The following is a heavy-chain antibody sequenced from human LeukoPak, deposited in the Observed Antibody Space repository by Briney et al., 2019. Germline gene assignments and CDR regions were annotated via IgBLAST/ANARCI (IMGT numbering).Heavy chain of an antibody. V-gene: IGHV1-69*05. CDR2: IIPIFGTA. Sequence: ASVKVSCKASGYTFTSYDINWVRQATGQGLEWMGRIIPIFGTANYAQKFQGRVTITTDESTSTAYMELSSLRSEDTAVYYCARAKGYCSSTSCYGMDVWGKGTTVTVSS. J-gene: IGHJ6*04. CDR3: ARAKGYCSSTSCYGMDV. D-gene: IGHD2-2*01. CDR1: GYTFTSYD.